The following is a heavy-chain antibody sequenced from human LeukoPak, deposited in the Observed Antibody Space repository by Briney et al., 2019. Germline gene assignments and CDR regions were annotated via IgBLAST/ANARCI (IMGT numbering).Heavy chain of an antibody. J-gene: IGHJ4*02. CDR3: ARATPAGLHGYSFDY. CDR1: GYTFKNYD. Sequence: ASVKVSCTASGYTFKNYDINWAGQATGQGLEWIGWMNPNSGNTGFAQKFQDRVSMTRDTCINTAYMELTSLRSGDTAVYYCARATPAGLHGYSFDYWGQGTVVTVYS. V-gene: IGHV1-8*02. D-gene: IGHD5-24*01. CDR2: MNPNSGNT.